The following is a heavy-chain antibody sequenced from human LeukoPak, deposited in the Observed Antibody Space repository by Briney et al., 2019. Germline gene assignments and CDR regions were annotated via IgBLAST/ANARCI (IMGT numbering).Heavy chain of an antibody. Sequence: GGSLRLSCAASGFTVSSACMTWVRQTPGRGLEWVSVIYSGGGTYYADSVKGRFTISRDSSKNTLYLQMNSLRAEDTAVYYCAKGQWDRALTDVYYFDYWGQGTLVTVSS. CDR3: AKGQWDRALTDVYYFDY. J-gene: IGHJ4*02. CDR2: IYSGGGT. V-gene: IGHV3-53*01. D-gene: IGHD2-21*02. CDR1: GFTVSSAC.